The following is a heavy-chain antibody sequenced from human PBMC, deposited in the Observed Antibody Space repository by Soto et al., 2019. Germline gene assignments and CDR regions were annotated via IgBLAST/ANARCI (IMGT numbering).Heavy chain of an antibody. Sequence: ASVKVSCKASGYTFTSYYMHWVRQAPGQGLEWMGIINPSGGSTSYAQKFQGRVTMTRDTSTSTVYMELSSLRSEDTAVYYCAREPGGDCSSTSCYKGYYYYYYGMDFWGQGTTVTVSS. V-gene: IGHV1-46*01. J-gene: IGHJ6*02. D-gene: IGHD2-2*02. CDR2: INPSGGST. CDR3: AREPGGDCSSTSCYKGYYYYYYGMDF. CDR1: GYTFTSYY.